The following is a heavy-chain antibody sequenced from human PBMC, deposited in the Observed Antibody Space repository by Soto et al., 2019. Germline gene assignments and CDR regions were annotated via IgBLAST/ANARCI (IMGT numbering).Heavy chain of an antibody. CDR1: GGSIGSNSYY. D-gene: IGHD3-16*01. CDR2: MYYSGST. J-gene: IGHJ6*02. CDR3: ARHVGGQRAYCYAMDV. V-gene: IGHV4-39*01. Sequence: SETLSLTCTVSGGSIGSNSYYWGWIRQPPGKGLEWIGSMYYSGSTYYNPSLKSRVTIPVDTSKYQFSRKLSSVTAADTVLYYCARHVGGQRAYCYAMDVWGQGPTFPVS.